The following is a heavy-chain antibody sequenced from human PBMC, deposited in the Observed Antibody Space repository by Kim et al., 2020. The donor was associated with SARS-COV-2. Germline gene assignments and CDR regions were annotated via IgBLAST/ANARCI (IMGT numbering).Heavy chain of an antibody. Sequence: GGSLRLSCAASGFTFSSYAMSWVRQAPGKGLEWVSAISGSGGSTYYADSVKGRFTIYRDHAKNTLYLQMNSLRAVDTAVYYCAKDVPHLVSGSYVDYWGQGPLVAVSS. CDR1: GFTFSSYA. V-gene: IGHV3-23*01. D-gene: IGHD1-26*01. CDR3: AKDVPHLVSGSYVDY. J-gene: IGHJ4*02. CDR2: ISGSGGST.